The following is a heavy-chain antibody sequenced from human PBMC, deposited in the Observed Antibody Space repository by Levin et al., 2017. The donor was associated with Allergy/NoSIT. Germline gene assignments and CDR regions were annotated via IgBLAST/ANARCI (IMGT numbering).Heavy chain of an antibody. Sequence: ASVKVSCKASGGTFSSYTISWVRQAPGQGLEWMGRIIPILGIANYAQKFQGRVTITADKSTSTAYMELSSLRSEDTAVYYCARSGWYDYYGMDVWGQGTTVTVSS. V-gene: IGHV1-69*02. CDR3: ARSGWYDYYGMDV. CDR2: IIPILGIA. D-gene: IGHD6-19*01. J-gene: IGHJ6*02. CDR1: GGTFSSYT.